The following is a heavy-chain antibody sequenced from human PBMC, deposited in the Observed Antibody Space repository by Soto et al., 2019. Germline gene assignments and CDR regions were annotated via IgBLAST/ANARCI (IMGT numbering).Heavy chain of an antibody. V-gene: IGHV3-33*01. CDR1: GFTFSRYG. CDR2: IWYDGSNK. J-gene: IGHJ5*02. Sequence: QVQLVESGGGVVQPGRSLRLSCAASGFTFSRYGMHWVRQAPGKGLEWVAVIWYDGSNKYYADSVKARFTISRDNSKNTLYLQMNSLRAEDTAVYYCARELLVYAIRNWFDPWGQGTLVTVSS. CDR3: ARELLVYAIRNWFDP. D-gene: IGHD2-8*01.